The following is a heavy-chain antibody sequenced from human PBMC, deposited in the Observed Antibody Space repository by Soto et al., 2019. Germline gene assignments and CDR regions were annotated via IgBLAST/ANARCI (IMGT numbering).Heavy chain of an antibody. V-gene: IGHV4-31*03. J-gene: IGHJ4*02. CDR1: GGSISSGGYY. CDR3: ARGYCSGGSCYSGPPDY. Sequence: QVQLQESGPGLVKPSQTLSLTCTVSGGSISSGGYYWSWIRQHPGKGLEWIGYIYYGGSTYYNPSLQSRVTISVDTSKNQFSLKLSSVTAADTAVYYCARGYCSGGSCYSGPPDYWGQGTLVTVSS. CDR2: IYYGGST. D-gene: IGHD2-15*01.